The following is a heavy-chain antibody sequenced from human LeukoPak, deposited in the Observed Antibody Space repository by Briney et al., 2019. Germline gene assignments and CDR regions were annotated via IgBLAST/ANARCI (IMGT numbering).Heavy chain of an antibody. D-gene: IGHD3-10*01. Sequence: GRSLRLSCAASGFTFSSYGMHWVRQAPGKGLEWVAVISYDGSNTYYADSVKGRFTISRDNSENMLYLQMNSLRAEDTAVYYCAKPYYYGSRSYMDYWGQGTLVTVSS. J-gene: IGHJ4*02. V-gene: IGHV3-30*18. CDR3: AKPYYYGSRSYMDY. CDR2: ISYDGSNT. CDR1: GFTFSSYG.